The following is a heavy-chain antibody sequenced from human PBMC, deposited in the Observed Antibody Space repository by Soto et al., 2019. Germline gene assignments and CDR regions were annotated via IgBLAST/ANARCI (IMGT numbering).Heavy chain of an antibody. CDR2: IYYSGST. CDR1: TGSISSVGYY. V-gene: IGHV4-31*02. J-gene: IGHJ5*02. D-gene: IGHD2-2*01. CDR3: ARYISLPAAVDNWFDP. Sequence: SEPLSLPWTVSTGSISSVGYYWISIIHHRGKGLEWIGYIYYSGSTYYNPSLRSRVTISVDTSKNQFSLKLSSVTAADTATYYCARYISLPAAVDNWFDPWGQGNLVTGSS.